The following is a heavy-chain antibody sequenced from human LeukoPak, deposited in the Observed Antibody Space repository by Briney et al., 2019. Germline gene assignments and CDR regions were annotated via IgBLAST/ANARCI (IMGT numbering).Heavy chain of an antibody. J-gene: IGHJ6*02. CDR1: GFTFSSYA. CDR2: ISYDGSNK. Sequence: PGRSLRLSCAASGFTFSSYAMYWVRQAPGKGLEWVAVISYDGSNKYYADSVKGRFTISRDNAEKTLYLQVNSLRAEDTAVYYCARRSDHHYDMDVWGQGTTVTVSS. CDR3: ARRSDHHYDMDV. V-gene: IGHV3-30-3*01. D-gene: IGHD2-21*01.